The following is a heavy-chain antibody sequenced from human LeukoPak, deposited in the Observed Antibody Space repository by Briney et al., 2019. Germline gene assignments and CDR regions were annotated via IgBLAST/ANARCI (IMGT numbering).Heavy chain of an antibody. J-gene: IGHJ4*02. V-gene: IGHV3-48*02. CDR2: IGYSGTTR. Sequence: PGGSLRLSCAASTFTFSSYSMNWVRQAPGKGLEWVSYIGYSGTTRYYADSVKGRFTVSRDSAKNSLYLQMNSLRDEDTAVYYCARILGFTLDYWGQGTLVTVSS. CDR3: ARILGFTLDY. CDR1: TFTFSSYS.